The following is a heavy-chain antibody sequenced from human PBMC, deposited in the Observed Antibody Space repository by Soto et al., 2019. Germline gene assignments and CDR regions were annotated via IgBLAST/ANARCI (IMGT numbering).Heavy chain of an antibody. J-gene: IGHJ6*02. CDR2: IYYSGST. CDR3: AGGRGDYYYGMDV. Sequence: PLETLSLTCTVSGGSISSSSYYWGWIRQPPGKGLEWIGSIYYSGSTYYNPSLKSRVTISVDTSKNQFSLRLSSVTAADTAVYYCAGGRGDYYYGMDVWGQGTTVTV. V-gene: IGHV4-39*01. D-gene: IGHD3-10*01. CDR1: GGSISSSSYY.